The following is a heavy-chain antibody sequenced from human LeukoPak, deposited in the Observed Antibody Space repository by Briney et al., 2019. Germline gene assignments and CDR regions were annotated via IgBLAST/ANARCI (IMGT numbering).Heavy chain of an antibody. CDR3: ARDRSSWYAFDI. J-gene: IGHJ3*02. V-gene: IGHV1-46*01. D-gene: IGHD6-13*01. CDR1: GYTFTSYY. CDR2: INPSGGST. Sequence: ASVKVSCKASGYTFTSYYMHWVRQAPGQGLEWMGIINPSGGSTSYAQKFQGRVTMTRDMSTSTVYMELSSLRSEDTAVYYCARDRSSWYAFDIWGQGTMVTVSS.